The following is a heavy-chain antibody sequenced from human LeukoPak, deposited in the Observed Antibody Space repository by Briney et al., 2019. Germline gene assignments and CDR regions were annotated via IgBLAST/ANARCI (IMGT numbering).Heavy chain of an antibody. Sequence: GSLRLSCAASGFTFSDYYMSWIRQPPGKGLEWIGEINHSGSTNYNPSLKSRVTISVDTSKNQFSLKLSSVTAADTAVYYCARPGVTGRNYYYMDVWGKGTTVTVSS. CDR1: GFTFSDYY. CDR2: INHSGST. D-gene: IGHD1-20*01. CDR3: ARPGVTGRNYYYMDV. V-gene: IGHV4-34*01. J-gene: IGHJ6*03.